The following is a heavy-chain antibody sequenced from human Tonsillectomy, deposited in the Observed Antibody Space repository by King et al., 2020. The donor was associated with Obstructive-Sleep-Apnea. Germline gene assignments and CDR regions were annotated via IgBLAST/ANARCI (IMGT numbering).Heavy chain of an antibody. D-gene: IGHD6-13*01. J-gene: IGHJ3*02. CDR2: ISSGGSTI. V-gene: IGHV3-11*01. CDR1: GFTFSDYY. Sequence: VQLVESGGGLVKPGGSLRLSCAASGFTFSDYYMSWIRQTPGKGLEWVSYISSGGSTIYYADSVKGRFTISRDNAKNSLYLQINSLRAEDTAVYYCARDHRIATTGYDAFDIWGQGTMVTVSS. CDR3: ARDHRIATTGYDAFDI.